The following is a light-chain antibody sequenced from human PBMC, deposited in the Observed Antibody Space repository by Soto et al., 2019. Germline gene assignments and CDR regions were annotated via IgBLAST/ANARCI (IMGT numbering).Light chain of an antibody. CDR2: YAS. J-gene: IGKJ5*01. CDR3: PEYGGAPIT. V-gene: IGKV3-20*01. CDR1: QSIRSER. Sequence: EIVLTQSPDTLSLSPGERATLSCRASQSIRSERLAWYQQKPGQAPRLVIFYASHRASGMPERFSGSGSGTDFTLTIARLEPEDFAVYYCPEYGGAPITFGLGTRLEIK.